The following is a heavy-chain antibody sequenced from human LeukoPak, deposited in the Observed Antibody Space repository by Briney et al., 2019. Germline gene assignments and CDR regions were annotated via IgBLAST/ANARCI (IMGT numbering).Heavy chain of an antibody. Sequence: GSSVKVSCKASGGTFSSYAISWVRQAPGQGLEWMGGIIPIFGTANYAQRFQGRVTITADESTSTAYMELSRLRSEDTAVYYCARDEGLTLLHFDYWGQGTLVTVSS. CDR2: IIPIFGTA. V-gene: IGHV1-69*01. CDR1: GGTFSSYA. CDR3: ARDEGLTLLHFDY. D-gene: IGHD2-15*01. J-gene: IGHJ4*02.